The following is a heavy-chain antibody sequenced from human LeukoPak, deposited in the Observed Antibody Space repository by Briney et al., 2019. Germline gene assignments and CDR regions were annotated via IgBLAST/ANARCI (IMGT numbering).Heavy chain of an antibody. J-gene: IGHJ4*02. CDR3: ARGWPTQWLAPNFDY. CDR1: GFTVSSNY. Sequence: GGSLRLSCAASGFTVSSNYMSWVRQAPGKGLEWVSVIYSGGSTYYADSVKGRFTISRDNSKNTLYLQMNSPRAEDTAVYYCARGWPTQWLAPNFDYWGQGTLVTVSS. D-gene: IGHD6-19*01. CDR2: IYSGGST. V-gene: IGHV3-53*01.